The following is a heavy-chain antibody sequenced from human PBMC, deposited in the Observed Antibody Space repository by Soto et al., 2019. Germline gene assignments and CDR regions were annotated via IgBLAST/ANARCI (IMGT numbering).Heavy chain of an antibody. CDR3: ARGGSHDDRSGYGSLGY. D-gene: IGHD3-22*01. CDR1: GGSVSSGPYY. J-gene: IGHJ4*02. Sequence: SETLSLTCTVSGGSVSSGPYYWSWIRQPPGKGLEWIGYIYYSGNTNYNPTLKSRVTISVDTSKNQFSLKLSSVTAADTAVYYCARGGSHDDRSGYGSLGYWGPGTPVTVFS. CDR2: IYYSGNT. V-gene: IGHV4-61*01.